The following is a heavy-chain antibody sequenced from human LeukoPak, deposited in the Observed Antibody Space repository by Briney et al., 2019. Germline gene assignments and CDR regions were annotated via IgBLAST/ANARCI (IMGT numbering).Heavy chain of an antibody. V-gene: IGHV3-43*02. D-gene: IGHD1-26*01. Sequence: GGSLRLSCAASGFTFDDYAMHWVRQAPGKGLEWVSLISGDGGRTYYADSVKGRFTISRDSIKNSLYLQMNGLRTEDTALYFCAKACHFRGNYYFDYWGQGTLVTVSS. CDR2: ISGDGGRT. CDR1: GFTFDDYA. CDR3: AKACHFRGNYYFDY. J-gene: IGHJ4*02.